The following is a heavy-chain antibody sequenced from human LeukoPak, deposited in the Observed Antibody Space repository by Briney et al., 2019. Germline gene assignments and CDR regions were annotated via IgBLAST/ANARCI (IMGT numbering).Heavy chain of an antibody. CDR1: GFTFSSYN. D-gene: IGHD2-2*01. J-gene: IGHJ4*02. V-gene: IGHV3-21*01. Sequence: PGGSLRLFCAASGFTFSSYNMDWVRQAPGKGLEWVSFIDSSSRYIYQADSVKGRFTISRDNAKSSVFLQMNSLRAEDTAVYYCARVGGHCTSTSCPPPDYWGQGTLVTVSS. CDR3: ARVGGHCTSTSCPPPDY. CDR2: IDSSSRYI.